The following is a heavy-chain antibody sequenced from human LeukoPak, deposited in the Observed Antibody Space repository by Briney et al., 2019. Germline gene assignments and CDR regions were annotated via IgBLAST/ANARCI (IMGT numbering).Heavy chain of an antibody. Sequence: NPSETLSLTCTVSGDSISTYYWTWIRQPPGKGLEWIGYIYYSGSANYNPSLKSRVTISVDTSKNQFSLKLSSVTAADTAVYYCARDLCSGGSCYHYYWGQGTLVTVSS. CDR2: IYYSGSA. V-gene: IGHV4-59*01. J-gene: IGHJ4*02. CDR1: GDSISTYY. CDR3: ARDLCSGGSCYHYY. D-gene: IGHD2-15*01.